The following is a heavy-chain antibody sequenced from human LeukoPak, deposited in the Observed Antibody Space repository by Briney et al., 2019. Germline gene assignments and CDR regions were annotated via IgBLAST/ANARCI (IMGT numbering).Heavy chain of an antibody. Sequence: ASVKVSCKVSGYTLTELSMHWVRQAPGKGLEWMGGFDPEDGETIYAQKFQGRVTITRDTSASTAYMELSSLRSEDTAVYYCARLRAAAGTVGAVYYYYGMDVWGQGTTVTVSS. D-gene: IGHD6-13*01. CDR1: GYTLTELS. CDR3: ARLRAAAGTVGAVYYYYGMDV. J-gene: IGHJ6*02. CDR2: FDPEDGET. V-gene: IGHV1-24*01.